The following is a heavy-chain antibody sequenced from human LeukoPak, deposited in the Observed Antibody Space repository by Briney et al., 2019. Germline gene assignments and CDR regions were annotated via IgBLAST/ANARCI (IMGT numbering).Heavy chain of an antibody. Sequence: GGSLRLSCAASGFTFSSYAMSWVRQAPGKGLAGVSSIDASGGSTYYADSVKGRFTISRDNSKNTFYLQMNSLRADDTAVYYCAKGSGSGWYGWFAPWGQGTLVTVSS. D-gene: IGHD6-19*01. CDR2: IDASGGST. CDR3: AKGSGSGWYGWFAP. V-gene: IGHV3-23*01. J-gene: IGHJ5*02. CDR1: GFTFSSYA.